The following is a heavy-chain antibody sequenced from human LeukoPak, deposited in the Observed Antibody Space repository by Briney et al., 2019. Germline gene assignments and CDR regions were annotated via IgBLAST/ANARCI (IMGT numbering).Heavy chain of an antibody. D-gene: IGHD6-19*01. CDR1: GYSFHGYD. V-gene: IGHV1-3*01. Sequence: ASVKVSCKASGYSFHGYDLQWLRQAPGQRLEWMGWISGHNGDTRYSQKFQDRITLTRDTSASTGYMELTSLTSEDTAVYYCARSGLYSSSWRTSDFWGQGTLVIVSS. J-gene: IGHJ4*02. CDR2: ISGHNGDT. CDR3: ARSGLYSSSWRTSDF.